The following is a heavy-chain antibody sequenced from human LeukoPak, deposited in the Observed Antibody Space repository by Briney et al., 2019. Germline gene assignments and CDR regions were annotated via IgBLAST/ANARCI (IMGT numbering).Heavy chain of an antibody. V-gene: IGHV3-15*01. CDR1: GLTFSSQW. D-gene: IGHD5-12*01. Sequence: GGSLRLSCAASGLTFSSQWMSWVRQAPGKGLEWVGRSKNTADSGTTDYAAPVKGRSTISRDDSKSTLYLQMNSLKTEDTAVYFCTTAKWLLKYWGQGTLVTVSS. CDR3: TTAKWLLKY. J-gene: IGHJ4*02. CDR2: SKNTADSGTT.